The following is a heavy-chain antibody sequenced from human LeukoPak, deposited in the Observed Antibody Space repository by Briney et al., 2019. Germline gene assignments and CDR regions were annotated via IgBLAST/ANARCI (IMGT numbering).Heavy chain of an antibody. D-gene: IGHD3-10*01. V-gene: IGHV1-18*01. Sequence: GASVKVSCKASGYTFTTYGISWKRQAPGQGLEWMGWISAYNGNTNYAQKLQGRVTMTTDTSTSTAYMELRSLRSDDTAVYYCARIITMVRGVIITDWFDPWGQGTLVTVSS. CDR3: ARIITMVRGVIITDWFDP. J-gene: IGHJ5*02. CDR2: ISAYNGNT. CDR1: GYTFTTYG.